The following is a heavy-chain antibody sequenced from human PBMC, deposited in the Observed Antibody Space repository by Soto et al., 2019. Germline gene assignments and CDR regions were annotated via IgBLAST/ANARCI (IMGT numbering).Heavy chain of an antibody. J-gene: IGHJ5*02. CDR2: IIPILGTA. CDR3: ASTVAGLYNWFDP. CDR1: GGTLSSYA. V-gene: IGHV1-69*06. D-gene: IGHD6-19*01. Sequence: SVKVSRVASGGTLSSYAISWVPRAPGQGLEWMGGIIPILGTANYGQKFQGSSTITEEKTKSTVYMELSSLRSEDTAVYYCASTVAGLYNWFDPWGHGTLVTVCS.